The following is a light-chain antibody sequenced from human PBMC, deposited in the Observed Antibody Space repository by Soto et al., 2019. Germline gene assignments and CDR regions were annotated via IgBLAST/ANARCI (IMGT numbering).Light chain of an antibody. CDR3: QKSYTTPIT. CDR2: AAS. Sequence: DIQMTQSPSSLSASVGDRFIITCRASQTISSHLNWYQQKPGKAPNLLVYAASSLQSGVPSRFTGSGSGTDFTLTISSLQPEDFATYFCQKSYTTPITCGQGKRREIK. J-gene: IGKJ5*01. V-gene: IGKV1-39*01. CDR1: QTISSH.